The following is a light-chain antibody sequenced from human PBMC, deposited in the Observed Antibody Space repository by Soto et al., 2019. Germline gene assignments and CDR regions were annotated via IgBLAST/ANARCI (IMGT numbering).Light chain of an antibody. CDR2: DAS. CDR3: QQHSNWPWT. CDR1: HSVRSN. J-gene: IGKJ1*01. V-gene: IGKV3-11*01. Sequence: EIVLTQSPATLSLSPGERATRSCRPSHSVRSNLAWYQQKPGQAPRLLIYDASNRATGIPGRFSGSGSGTDFSLTISNLEPEDFAVYYCQQHSNWPWTFGQGAKVEIK.